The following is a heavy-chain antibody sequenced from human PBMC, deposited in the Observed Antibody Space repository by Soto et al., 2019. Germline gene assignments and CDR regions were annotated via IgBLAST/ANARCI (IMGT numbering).Heavy chain of an antibody. CDR3: ARQGMRGTCDY. CDR1: GYSFTAYY. CDR2: INPTGTSS. D-gene: IGHD1-1*01. J-gene: IGHJ4*02. V-gene: IGHV1-46*01. Sequence: QVHLVQSGGEVKKPGASVKVSCKASGYSFTAYYVHWVRQAPGQGLEWMGVINPTGTSSTYAQRFEGRISLTRDASTTTVYMELTGLRFEDTAVYYCARQGMRGTCDYWGQGTLVTVSS.